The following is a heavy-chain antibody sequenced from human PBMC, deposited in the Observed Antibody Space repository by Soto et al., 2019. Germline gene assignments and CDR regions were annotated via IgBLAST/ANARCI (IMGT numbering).Heavy chain of an antibody. CDR3: ASDAGTTGNYYYGMDV. D-gene: IGHD1-7*01. Sequence: QVQLVQSGAAVKKPGASVKVSCKASGYTFIGHYLHWVRQAPGQGLEWLGWTNPSSGATNFAQKFQGRVTMTRDTPISTAYLELSRLRSDDTAVYYCASDAGTTGNYYYGMDVWGQGTTVTVSS. J-gene: IGHJ6*02. CDR1: GYTFIGHY. V-gene: IGHV1-2*02. CDR2: TNPSSGAT.